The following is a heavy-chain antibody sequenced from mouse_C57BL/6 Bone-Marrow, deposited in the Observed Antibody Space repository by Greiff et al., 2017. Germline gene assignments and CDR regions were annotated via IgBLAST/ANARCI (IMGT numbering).Heavy chain of an antibody. CDR1: GYTFTDYY. D-gene: IGHD1-1*01. CDR2: IFPGSGST. CDR3: ARWGYYGSPWYFDV. V-gene: IGHV1-75*01. Sequence: VQLQQSGPELVKPGASVKISCKASGYTFTDYYINWVKQRPGQGLEWIGWIFPGSGSTYYNEKFKGKATLTVDKSSSTAYMLLSSLTSEDSAVYFCARWGYYGSPWYFDVWGTGTTVTVSS. J-gene: IGHJ1*03.